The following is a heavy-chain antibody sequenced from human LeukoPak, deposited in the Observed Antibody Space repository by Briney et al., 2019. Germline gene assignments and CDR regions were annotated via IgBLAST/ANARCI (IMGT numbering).Heavy chain of an antibody. Sequence: PGRSLRLSCAASGFTFSDYYMSWIRQAPGKGLEWGSYISSSSSYTNYADSVKGRFTISRDNAKNSLYLQMNSLRAEDTAVYYCARDLTSTPDCGGDCYLDYWGQGTPVTVSS. J-gene: IGHJ4*02. CDR3: ARDLTSTPDCGGDCYLDY. D-gene: IGHD2-21*02. CDR2: ISSSSSYT. CDR1: GFTFSDYY. V-gene: IGHV3-11*05.